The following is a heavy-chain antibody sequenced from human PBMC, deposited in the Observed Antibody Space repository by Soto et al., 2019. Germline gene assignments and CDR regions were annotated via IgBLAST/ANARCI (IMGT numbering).Heavy chain of an antibody. CDR1: GFTFSSYA. J-gene: IGHJ6*02. CDR3: ARDEGYGMDV. CDR2: ISYDGSNK. Sequence: XESLRLSCAASGFTFSSYAMHWVRQAPGKGLEWVAVISYDGSNKYYADSVKGRFTISRDNSKNTLFLQMNNLRGEDTAVYYCARDEGYGMDVWGQGTTVTVSS. V-gene: IGHV3-30-3*01.